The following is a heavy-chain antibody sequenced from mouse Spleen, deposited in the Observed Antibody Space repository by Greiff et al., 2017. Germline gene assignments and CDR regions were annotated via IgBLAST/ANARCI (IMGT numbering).Heavy chain of an antibody. Sequence: VQLQQSGAELAKPGASVKMSCKASGYTFTSYWMHWVKQRPGQGLEWIGYINPSTGYTEYNQKFKDKATLTADKSSSTAYMQLSSLTSEDSAVYYCARDYYAMDYWGQGTSVTVSS. J-gene: IGHJ4*01. CDR1: GYTFTSYW. CDR2: INPSTGYT. V-gene: IGHV1-7*01. CDR3: ARDYYAMDY.